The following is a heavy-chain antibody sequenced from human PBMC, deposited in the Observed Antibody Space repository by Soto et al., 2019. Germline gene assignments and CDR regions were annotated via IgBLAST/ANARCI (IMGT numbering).Heavy chain of an antibody. V-gene: IGHV1-18*01. Sequence: QVQLVQSGAEVKKPGASVKVSCKASGYTFTSYGISWVRQAPGQGLEWMGWISAYNGNTNYAQKLQGRVTMTTDTSTSTAYMELRSLRSDDTAVYYCARDRSRHYYGSGSYYPLWGYWGQGTLVTVSS. CDR3: ARDRSRHYYGSGSYYPLWGY. J-gene: IGHJ4*02. CDR2: ISAYNGNT. D-gene: IGHD3-10*01. CDR1: GYTFTSYG.